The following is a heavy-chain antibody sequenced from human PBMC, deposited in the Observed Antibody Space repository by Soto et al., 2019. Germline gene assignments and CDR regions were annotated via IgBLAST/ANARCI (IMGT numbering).Heavy chain of an antibody. Sequence: PLETLSLTCTVSGGSISSGDYYWSWIRQPPGKGLEWIGYIYYSGSTYYNPSLKSRVTISVDTSKNQFSLKLSSVTAADTAVYYCASSYYYDSSLVFDYWGQGTLVTVS. CDR3: ASSYYYDSSLVFDY. J-gene: IGHJ4*02. D-gene: IGHD3-22*01. CDR1: GGSISSGDYY. V-gene: IGHV4-30-4*01. CDR2: IYYSGST.